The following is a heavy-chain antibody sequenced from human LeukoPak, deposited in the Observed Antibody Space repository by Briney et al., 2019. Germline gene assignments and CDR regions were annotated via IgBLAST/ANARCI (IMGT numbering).Heavy chain of an antibody. D-gene: IGHD3-10*01. CDR3: ARRVYYGSGTSQYYFDY. V-gene: IGHV3-11*01. CDR2: ISTTGTTT. Sequence: GGSLRLSCAASGFIFSDYYMTWIRQAPGKGLEWLSSISTTGTTTYYADSVKGRFTISRDNAKNSLYLQMNSLRAKDTAVYYCARRVYYGSGTSQYYFDYWGQGTLVTVSS. J-gene: IGHJ4*02. CDR1: GFIFSDYY.